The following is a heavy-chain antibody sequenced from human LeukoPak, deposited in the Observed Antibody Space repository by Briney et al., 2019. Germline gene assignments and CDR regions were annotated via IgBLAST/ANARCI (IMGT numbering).Heavy chain of an antibody. V-gene: IGHV3-30-3*01. CDR1: GFTFSSYA. CDR3: ARVREFLAVAGAVDI. CDR2: ISYDGSNK. D-gene: IGHD6-19*01. J-gene: IGHJ3*02. Sequence: GGSLRLSCAASGFTFSSYAMHWVRQAPGKGLEGVAVISYDGSNKYYADSVKGRFTISRDNSENTLYLQMNSLRAEDTAVYYCARVREFLAVAGAVDIWGQGTMVTVSS.